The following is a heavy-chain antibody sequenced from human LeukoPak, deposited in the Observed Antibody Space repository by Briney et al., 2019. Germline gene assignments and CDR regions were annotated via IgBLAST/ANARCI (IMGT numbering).Heavy chain of an antibody. CDR3: ARDRGSSWYVDY. D-gene: IGHD6-13*01. CDR2: INPSSGGT. V-gene: IGHV1-2*02. Sequence: ASVKVSCKPSGYTFTSYYIHWERQAPGQGLEWMGWINPSSGGTEYAQKFQGRVTMTGDTSISTAYMELSRLRSDDTAVYYCARDRGSSWYVDYWGQGTLVTVSS. CDR1: GYTFTSYY. J-gene: IGHJ4*02.